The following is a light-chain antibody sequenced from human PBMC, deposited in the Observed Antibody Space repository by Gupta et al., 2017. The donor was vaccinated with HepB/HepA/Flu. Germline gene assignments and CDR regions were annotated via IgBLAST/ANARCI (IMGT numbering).Light chain of an antibody. CDR2: DVF. V-gene: IGLV2-14*03. CDR3: SSYSSSTTPVL. J-gene: IGLJ3*02. Sequence: QSALTQPASVPGSPGQSITISCTGTSTDIGGYNFVSWYQHNPGKAPKLMIYDVFNRPSGVSYRFSGSKSGNTASLTIAGLQAEDEADYHCSSYSSSTTPVLFGGGTKLTVL. CDR1: STDIGGYNF.